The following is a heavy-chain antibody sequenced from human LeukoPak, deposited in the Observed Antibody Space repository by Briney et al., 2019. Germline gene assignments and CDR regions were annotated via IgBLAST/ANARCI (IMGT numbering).Heavy chain of an antibody. V-gene: IGHV1-18*01. D-gene: IGHD3-3*01. CDR3: ARGGRITIFGVVVGWFDP. Sequence: GASVKVSCKASGYTFTSYGISWVRQAPGQGLEWMGWISAYNGNTNYAQKLQGRVTMTTDTSTSTAYMELRSLRSDDTAVYYCARGGRITIFGVVVGWFDPWGQGTLVTVSS. J-gene: IGHJ5*02. CDR2: ISAYNGNT. CDR1: GYTFTSYG.